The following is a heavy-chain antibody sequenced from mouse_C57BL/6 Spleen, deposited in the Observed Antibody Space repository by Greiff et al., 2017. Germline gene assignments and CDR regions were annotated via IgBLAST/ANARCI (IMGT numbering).Heavy chain of an antibody. J-gene: IGHJ2*01. V-gene: IGHV1-42*01. CDR1: GYSFTGYY. CDR2: INPSTGGT. D-gene: IGHD3-3*01. CDR3: ARLGQEYYFDY. Sequence: VQLQQSGPELVKPGASVKISCKASGYSFTGYYMNWVKQSPEKSLEWIGEINPSTGGTTYNQKFKAKATLTVDKSSSTAYMQLKSLTSEDSAVYYCARLGQEYYFDYWGQGTTLTVSS.